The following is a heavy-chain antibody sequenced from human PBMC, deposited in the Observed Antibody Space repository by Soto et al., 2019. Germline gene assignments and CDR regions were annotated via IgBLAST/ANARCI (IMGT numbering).Heavy chain of an antibody. J-gene: IGHJ4*02. CDR1: GFMFSTYG. D-gene: IGHD4-17*01. Sequence: QVQLVESGGGVVQPGRSLRLSCAASGFMFSTYGMHWVRQPPGKGLEWVAIIWYDGSNKGYADSVKGRFTISRDNSKNTLYLQMNSLRVEDTAVYYCARGGATVTDYWGQGTLVTVSS. CDR2: IWYDGSNK. V-gene: IGHV3-33*01. CDR3: ARGGATVTDY.